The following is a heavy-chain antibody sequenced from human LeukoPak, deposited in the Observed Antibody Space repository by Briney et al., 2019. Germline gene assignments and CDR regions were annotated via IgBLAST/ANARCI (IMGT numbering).Heavy chain of an antibody. CDR2: ISSSSSYL. CDR3: AKDRGSRSGWGKDYFDY. D-gene: IGHD6-19*01. CDR1: RFTLSSYS. V-gene: IGHV3-21*01. J-gene: IGHJ4*02. Sequence: GGSLSLSRAPSRFTLSSYSMKWVCQAPPRGLEWVSCISSSSSYLYYADSVKRRFTSCRDNAKNALYLQMNRLRAEDTAVYYCAKDRGSRSGWGKDYFDYWGQGTLVTVSS.